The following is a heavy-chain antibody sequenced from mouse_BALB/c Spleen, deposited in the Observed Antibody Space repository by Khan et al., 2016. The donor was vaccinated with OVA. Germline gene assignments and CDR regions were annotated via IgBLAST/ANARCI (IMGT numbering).Heavy chain of an antibody. D-gene: IGHD1-1*01. V-gene: IGHV3-2*02. CDR2: ISYSGST. J-gene: IGHJ4*01. CDR3: ARGNYYGYAMDY. CDR1: GYSITSNYA. Sequence: EVQLQESGPGLVKPSQSLSLTCTVTGYSITSNYAWNWIRQFPGNKLEWMGYISYSGSTNYNPSPKSRISITRDTSKNQFFLQLNSVTTKDTATYYCARGNYYGYAMDYWGQGTSITVSS.